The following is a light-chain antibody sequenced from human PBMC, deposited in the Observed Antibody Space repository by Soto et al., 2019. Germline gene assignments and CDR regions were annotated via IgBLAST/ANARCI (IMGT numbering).Light chain of an antibody. Sequence: FMLTQPHSVSESPGKTVTISCTRSSGSIASNYVQWYQQRPGSAPTTVIYEDNQRPSGVPDRFSGSTDGSSNSASLTISGLQTDDEADYYCQSYDSSTVVFGGGTKLTVL. CDR1: SGSIASNY. CDR2: EDN. V-gene: IGLV6-57*04. CDR3: QSYDSSTVV. J-gene: IGLJ2*01.